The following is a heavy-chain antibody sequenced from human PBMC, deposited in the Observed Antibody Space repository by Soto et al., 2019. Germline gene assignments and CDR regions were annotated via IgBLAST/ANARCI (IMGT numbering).Heavy chain of an antibody. D-gene: IGHD3-22*01. CDR2: IYYSGST. J-gene: IGHJ4*02. Sequence: PSETLSLTCTVSGGSISSYYWSWIRQPPGKGLEWIGYIYYSGSTNYNPSLKSRVTISVDTSKNQFSLKLSSVTAADTAVYYCASGDSSGLFDYWGQGTLVTVSS. CDR1: GGSISSYY. CDR3: ASGDSSGLFDY. V-gene: IGHV4-59*08.